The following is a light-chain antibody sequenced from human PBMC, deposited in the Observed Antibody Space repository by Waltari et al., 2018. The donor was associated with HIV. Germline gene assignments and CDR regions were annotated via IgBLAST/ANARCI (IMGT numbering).Light chain of an antibody. Sequence: QSALPQPASVSGSHGQSITISCPGTSTDVGNFNLVSLYQQYPGKAPKLLIYEVTKRPSGASNRFSASKSGNTASLTISGLRAEDEADYYCYSYSDTSSSYVFGTGTKVTVL. CDR2: EVT. CDR1: STDVGNFNL. J-gene: IGLJ1*01. CDR3: YSYSDTSSSYV. V-gene: IGLV2-23*02.